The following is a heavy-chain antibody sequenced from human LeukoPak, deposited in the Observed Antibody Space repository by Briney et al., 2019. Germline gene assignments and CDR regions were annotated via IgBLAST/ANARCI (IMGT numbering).Heavy chain of an antibody. CDR2: IRYDGSNK. V-gene: IGHV3-30*02. D-gene: IGHD2-15*01. CDR3: AKDQRGGSCYYYYYMDV. CDR1: GFTFSSYG. Sequence: GGSLRLSCAASGFTFSSYGMHWVRQAPGKGLEWVAFIRYDGSNKYYADSVKGRFTISRDNSKNTLYLQMNSLRAEDTAVYYCAKDQRGGSCYYYYYMDVWGKGTTVTVSS. J-gene: IGHJ6*03.